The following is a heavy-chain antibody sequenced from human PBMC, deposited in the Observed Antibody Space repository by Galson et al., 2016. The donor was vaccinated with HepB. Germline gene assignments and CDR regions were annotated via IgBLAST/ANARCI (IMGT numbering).Heavy chain of an antibody. V-gene: IGHV4-34*01. Sequence: SETLSLTCGVYGGSFTVHYWSWIRQSPGKGLEWIGEINYAGSTKYNPSLKSQVTISVDTSKNQCSLKLKSMTAADTAVYFCAGVVVAATNWFDPWGQGTLVTVSS. J-gene: IGHJ5*02. CDR1: GGSFTVHY. D-gene: IGHD2-15*01. CDR2: INYAGST. CDR3: AGVVVAATNWFDP.